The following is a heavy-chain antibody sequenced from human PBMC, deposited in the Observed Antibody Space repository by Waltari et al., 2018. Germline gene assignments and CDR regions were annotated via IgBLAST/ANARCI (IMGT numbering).Heavy chain of an antibody. D-gene: IGHD5-18*01. CDR2: ISRDSYNK. CDR3: ARGDGRTWIQVWLPGFLDA. CDR1: GFTFRNHE. V-gene: IGHV3-48*03. Sequence: EVQLVESGGGLAQPGGSLRLSCEASGFTFRNHEMNWVRQAPGKGLEWVSYISRDSYNKYYADSVRGRFTISRDNARNSLYLQMNSLRVEDTAVYYCARGDGRTWIQVWLPGFLDAWGQGTLITVSS. J-gene: IGHJ5*02.